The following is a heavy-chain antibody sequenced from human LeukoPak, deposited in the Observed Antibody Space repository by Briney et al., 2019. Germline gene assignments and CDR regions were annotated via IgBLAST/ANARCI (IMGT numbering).Heavy chain of an antibody. J-gene: IGHJ4*02. CDR1: GFTFSTYN. V-gene: IGHV3-21*01. Sequence: GGSLRLSCATSGFTFSTYNMNWVRQAPGKGLEWVSYISTSGNYIYYADSVKGRFTISRDNAKNSLYLQMNSLRAEDTAMYYCARSIPEIDYWGQGTLVTDSS. CDR3: ARSIPEIDY. CDR2: ISTSGNYI. D-gene: IGHD1-14*01.